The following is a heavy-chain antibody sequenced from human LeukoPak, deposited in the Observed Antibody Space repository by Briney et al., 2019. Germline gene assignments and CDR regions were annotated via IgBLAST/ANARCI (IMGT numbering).Heavy chain of an antibody. CDR2: IYYSGST. CDR3: ARLTMIVVVIDHYYFDY. J-gene: IGHJ4*02. V-gene: IGHV4-39*01. D-gene: IGHD3-22*01. CDR1: GGSISSSSYY. Sequence: SETLSLTCTVSGGSISSSSYYWGWIRQPPVKGLEWIGSIYYSGSTYYNPSLKSRVTISVDTSKNQFSLKLSSVTAADTAVYYCARLTMIVVVIDHYYFDYWGQGTLVTVSS.